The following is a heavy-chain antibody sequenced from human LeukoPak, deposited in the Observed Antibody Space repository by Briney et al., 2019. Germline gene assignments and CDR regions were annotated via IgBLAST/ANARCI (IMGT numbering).Heavy chain of an antibody. V-gene: IGHV3-21*01. CDR2: ISSSSSYI. CDR1: GFTFSSYS. J-gene: IGHJ6*03. D-gene: IGHD3-10*01. Sequence: PGGSLRLSCAASGFTFSSYSMNWVRQAPGKGLEWVSSISSSSSYIYYADSVKGRFTISRDNAKNSLYLQMNSLRAEDTAVYYCARDRTMVRGVIIARGFYYYMDVWGKGTTDTVSS. CDR3: ARDRTMVRGVIIARGFYYYMDV.